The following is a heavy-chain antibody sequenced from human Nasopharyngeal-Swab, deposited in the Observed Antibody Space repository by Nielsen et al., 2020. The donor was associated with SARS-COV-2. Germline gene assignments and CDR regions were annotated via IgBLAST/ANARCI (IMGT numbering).Heavy chain of an antibody. CDR3: ARERFCSSTSCYPEYFQH. Sequence: GESLKISCAASGFTFTNYWMSWVRQAPGKGLEWVANIKKDGSEKYYVDSVKGRFTISRGNAKNSLYLQMNSLRVEDTAVYYCARERFCSSTSCYPEYFQHWGQGTLVTVSS. CDR1: GFTFTNYW. J-gene: IGHJ1*01. D-gene: IGHD2-2*01. V-gene: IGHV3-7*01. CDR2: IKKDGSEK.